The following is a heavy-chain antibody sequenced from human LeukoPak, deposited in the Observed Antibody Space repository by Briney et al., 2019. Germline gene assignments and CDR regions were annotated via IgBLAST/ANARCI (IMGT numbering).Heavy chain of an antibody. CDR2: IKQDGSDK. Sequence: GGSLRLSCATSGFTFSNYWMSWVRQAPGKGLEWVANIKQDGSDKYYVDSVKGRFTISRDSAKNSLFLQMNSLRAEDTAVYYCARDFFDKWGQGTLVTVSS. CDR1: GFTFSNYW. CDR3: ARDFFDK. J-gene: IGHJ4*02. V-gene: IGHV3-7*04.